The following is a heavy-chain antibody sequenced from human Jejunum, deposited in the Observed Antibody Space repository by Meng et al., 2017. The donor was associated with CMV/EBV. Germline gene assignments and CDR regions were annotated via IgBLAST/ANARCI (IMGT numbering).Heavy chain of an antibody. J-gene: IGHJ6*02. Sequence: VSNNNGAWNWVRQSPSRGLEWLGMTFYRSKCYNEYALSVNSRITVNPDTSKNQFSLQLSSVTPEDTAVYYCARGLPNYSEYGMDVWGQGTTVTVSS. CDR3: ARGLPNYSEYGMDV. CDR2: TFYRSKCYN. V-gene: IGHV6-1*01. CDR1: VSNNNGA.